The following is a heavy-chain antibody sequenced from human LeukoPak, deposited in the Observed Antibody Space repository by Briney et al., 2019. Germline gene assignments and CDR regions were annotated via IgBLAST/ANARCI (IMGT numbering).Heavy chain of an antibody. Sequence: GGSLRLSCAASGFTVSNNYMNWVRQAPGKGLEWVSIIYSGGSTYYVDSVKGRFTISRDNSKNTVYLQMKGLRAEDTAVYYCARNSYDSSTYYAHDYWGQGTLVTVSS. D-gene: IGHD3-22*01. CDR2: IYSGGST. J-gene: IGHJ4*02. CDR1: GFTVSNNY. CDR3: ARNSYDSSTYYAHDY. V-gene: IGHV3-66*01.